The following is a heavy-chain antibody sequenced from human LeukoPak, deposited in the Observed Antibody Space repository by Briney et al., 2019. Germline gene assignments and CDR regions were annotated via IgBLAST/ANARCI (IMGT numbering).Heavy chain of an antibody. J-gene: IGHJ6*02. D-gene: IGHD6-13*01. Sequence: GGSLRLSCAASGFTFSSYAMSWVRQAPGKGLEWVSAISGSGGSTYYADSVRGRFTISRDNSKNTLYLQMNSLRAEDTAVYYCAKGSSSWYYYYGMDVWGQGTTVTVSS. CDR1: GFTFSSYA. V-gene: IGHV3-23*01. CDR3: AKGSSSWYYYYGMDV. CDR2: ISGSGGST.